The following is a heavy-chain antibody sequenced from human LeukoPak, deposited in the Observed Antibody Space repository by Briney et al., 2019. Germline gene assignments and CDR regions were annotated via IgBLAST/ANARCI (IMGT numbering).Heavy chain of an antibody. CDR1: GYTFTSYG. D-gene: IGHD3-22*01. V-gene: IGHV1-18*01. CDR3: AESSGYLPYYYGMDV. Sequence: GASVKVSCKASGYTFTSYGISWVRQAPGQGLEWMGWISAYNGNTNYAQKLQGRVTMTTDTSTSTAYMELRSLRSDDTAVYYCAESSGYLPYYYGMDVWGQGTTVTVSS. J-gene: IGHJ6*02. CDR2: ISAYNGNT.